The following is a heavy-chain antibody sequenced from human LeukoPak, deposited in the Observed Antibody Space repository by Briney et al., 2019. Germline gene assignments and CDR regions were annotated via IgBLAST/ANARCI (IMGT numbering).Heavy chain of an antibody. CDR2: MYYSGNT. V-gene: IGHV4-59*01. CDR1: GGSFSGYY. D-gene: IGHD4-11*01. Sequence: PSETLSLTCAVYGGSFSGYYWSWIRQPPGKGLEWIGYMYYSGNTNYNPSLKSRVTISVDTSKNQFSLNLSSVSAADTAVYYCARHGLGGYSLYLDDWGQGTLVTVSS. CDR3: ARHGLGGYSLYLDD. J-gene: IGHJ4*02.